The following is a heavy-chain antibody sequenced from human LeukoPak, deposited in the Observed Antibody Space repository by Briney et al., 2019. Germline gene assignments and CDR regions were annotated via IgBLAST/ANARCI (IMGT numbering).Heavy chain of an antibody. J-gene: IGHJ3*02. CDR3: ARSTPHCSSTSCYNDAFDI. CDR1: GFTFSSYS. V-gene: IGHV3-21*01. D-gene: IGHD2-2*02. Sequence: GGSLRLSCAASGFTFSSYSMHWVRQAPGKGLEWVSSISSSSSYIYYADSVKGRFTISRDNAKNSLYLQMNSLRAEDTAVYYCARSTPHCSSTSCYNDAFDIWGQGTMVTVSS. CDR2: ISSSSSYI.